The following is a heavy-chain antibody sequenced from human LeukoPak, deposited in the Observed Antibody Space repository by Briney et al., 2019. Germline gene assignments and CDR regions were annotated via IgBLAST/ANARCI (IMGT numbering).Heavy chain of an antibody. V-gene: IGHV3-23*01. Sequence: QPGGSLRLSGAASGFTFSSYAMSWVRQAPGKGLEWVSAISGSGGSTYYADSVKGRFTISRDNSKNTLYLQMNSLRAEDTAVYYCAKVPAGTRYYFDYWGQGTLVTVSS. D-gene: IGHD6-19*01. CDR2: ISGSGGST. J-gene: IGHJ4*02. CDR3: AKVPAGTRYYFDY. CDR1: GFTFSSYA.